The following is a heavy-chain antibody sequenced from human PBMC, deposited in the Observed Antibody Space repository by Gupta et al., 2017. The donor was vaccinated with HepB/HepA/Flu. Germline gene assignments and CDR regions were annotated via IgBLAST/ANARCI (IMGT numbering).Heavy chain of an antibody. Sequence: QVAESGGGLVQPGGSLRLSCAGPGYIFSKYWFHWVRQAPGKGLVWVARINVDGTYTSYADSVKGRFTISRDNAKNTLYLQMNSLRAEDTAVYYCARDLHGSDDYWGQGTLVTVSS. CDR1: GYIFSKYW. CDR3: ARDLHGSDDY. CDR2: INVDGTYT. V-gene: IGHV3-74*01. D-gene: IGHD3-10*01. J-gene: IGHJ4*02.